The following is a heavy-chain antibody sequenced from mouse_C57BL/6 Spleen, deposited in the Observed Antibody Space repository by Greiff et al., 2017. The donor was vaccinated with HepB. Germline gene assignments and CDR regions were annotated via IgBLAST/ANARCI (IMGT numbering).Heavy chain of an antibody. V-gene: IGHV1-82*01. CDR1: GYAFSSSW. CDR3: AKSYYGSIYWYFDV. Sequence: QVQLQQSGPELVKPGASVKISCKASGYAFSSSWMNWVKQRPGKGLEWIGRIYPGDGDTNYNGKFKGKATLTADKSSSTAYMQLSSLTSEDSAVYFCAKSYYGSIYWYFDVWGTGTTVTVSS. CDR2: IYPGDGDT. D-gene: IGHD1-1*01. J-gene: IGHJ1*03.